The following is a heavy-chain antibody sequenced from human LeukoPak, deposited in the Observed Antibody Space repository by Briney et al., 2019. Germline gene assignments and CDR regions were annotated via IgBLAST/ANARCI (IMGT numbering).Heavy chain of an antibody. D-gene: IGHD3-10*01. V-gene: IGHV3-21*04. Sequence: GGSLRLSCAASGFTFSSYSMNWVRQAPGKGLEWVSSISSSSSYIYYADSVKGRFTISRDNAKNSLYLQMNSLRAEDTAVYYCARAGKDYYGSGSSSFDYWGQGTLVTVSS. J-gene: IGHJ4*02. CDR1: GFTFSSYS. CDR2: ISSSSSYI. CDR3: ARAGKDYYGSGSSSFDY.